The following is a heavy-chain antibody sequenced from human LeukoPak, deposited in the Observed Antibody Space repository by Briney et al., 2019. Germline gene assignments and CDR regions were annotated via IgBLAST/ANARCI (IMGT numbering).Heavy chain of an antibody. V-gene: IGHV3-23*01. CDR2: ISRSGGGT. J-gene: IGHJ6*03. D-gene: IGHD4-17*01. CDR3: AKDGQYGDYWYYYMDV. CDR1: GFTFSSSV. Sequence: PGGSLRLSCAVSGFTFSSSVMSWVRQAPGKGLEWVSAISRSGGGTYYADSVKGRFTISRDNSKNTLYLQMNSLRAEDTAVYYCAKDGQYGDYWYYYMDVWGKGTTVTVSS.